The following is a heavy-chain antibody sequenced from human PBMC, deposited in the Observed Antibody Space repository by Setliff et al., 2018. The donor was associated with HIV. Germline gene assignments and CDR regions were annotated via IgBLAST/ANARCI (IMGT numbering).Heavy chain of an antibody. D-gene: IGHD3-3*01. CDR3: ARQSLDLEWLLYDAFDI. Sequence: PFLPFPVSGGSISSSIYYWGWIRQPPGKGLEWIGSIYYSGSTYYKQSLKSRGIISVDTSKNQFSRKLSSVTAADTAVYYCARQSLDLEWLLYDAFDIWGQGTMVTVSS. V-gene: IGHV4-39*01. CDR2: IYYSGST. CDR1: GGSISSSIYY. J-gene: IGHJ3*02.